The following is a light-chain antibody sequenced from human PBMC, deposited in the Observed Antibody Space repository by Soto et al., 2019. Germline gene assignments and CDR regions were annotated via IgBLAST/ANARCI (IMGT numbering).Light chain of an antibody. V-gene: IGLV2-23*02. CDR3: SSYAGSNNFV. CDR2: EVN. Sequence: QSALTQPASVSGSPGQSITISCTGISSDVGSYSHVSWYQQHPGKAPKLMIYEVNERPSGVSNRFSGSKSSNTASLTVSGLQAEDEADYYCSSYAGSNNFVFGTGTKVTVL. J-gene: IGLJ1*01. CDR1: SSDVGSYSH.